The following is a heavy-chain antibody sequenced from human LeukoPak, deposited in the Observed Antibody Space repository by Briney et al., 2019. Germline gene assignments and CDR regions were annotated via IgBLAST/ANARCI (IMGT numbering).Heavy chain of an antibody. CDR2: IKQDGSEK. CDR1: GFTFSSYW. D-gene: IGHD1-26*01. Sequence: GGSLRLSCAASGFTFSSYWMSWVRQAPGKGLEWVANIKQDGSEKYYVDSVKGRFTISRDNAKNSQELQMNSLRAEDTAVYYCARELPPHYYYMDVWGKGTTVTVSS. CDR3: ARELPPHYYYMDV. V-gene: IGHV3-7*01. J-gene: IGHJ6*03.